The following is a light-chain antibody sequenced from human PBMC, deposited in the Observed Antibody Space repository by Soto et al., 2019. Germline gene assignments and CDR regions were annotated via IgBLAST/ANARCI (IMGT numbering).Light chain of an antibody. V-gene: IGKV2-28*01. CDR3: IPTLQTPLT. J-gene: IGKJ4*01. Sequence: DIVVTQSPLSLPVTPGEPASISCRSSQSLLHINGYNYLDWYLQKPGQSPQLLIYLASNRASGDHDRFRDSASGTHFTLKNSRVEAEDFAVDYCIPTLQTPLTFGGGTKV. CDR2: LAS. CDR1: QSLLHINGYNY.